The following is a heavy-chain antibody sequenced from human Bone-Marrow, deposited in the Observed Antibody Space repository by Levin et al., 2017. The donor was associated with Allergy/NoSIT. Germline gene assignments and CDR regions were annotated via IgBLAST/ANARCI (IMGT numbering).Heavy chain of an antibody. CDR3: ARHYTVDV. CDR1: GYTFITYY. J-gene: IGHJ6*02. CDR2: IYPGDSDN. V-gene: IGHV5-51*01. Sequence: PGGSLRLSCKGSGYTFITYYIAWVRQLPGKGLEWVGIIYPGDSDNRNSPFFRGQATTSAAKSISTSYLQWDSLKASDTATYCCARHYTVDVWGPGTTVTVSS.